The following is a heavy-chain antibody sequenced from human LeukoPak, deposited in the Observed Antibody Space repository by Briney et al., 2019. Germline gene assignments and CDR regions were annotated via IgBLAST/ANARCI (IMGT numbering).Heavy chain of an antibody. J-gene: IGHJ6*03. CDR2: ISKSGST. CDR3: ASISDPRSHYYYYMDV. CDR1: GDSISSSTDY. V-gene: IGHV4-39*01. D-gene: IGHD3-3*02. Sequence: SETLSLTCSVSGDSISSSTDYWGWIRQPPGKGLEYIGSISKSGSTYYDPSLKSRVTISVDTSKNQFSLKLSSVTAADTAVYYCASISDPRSHYYYYMDVWGKGTTVTVSS.